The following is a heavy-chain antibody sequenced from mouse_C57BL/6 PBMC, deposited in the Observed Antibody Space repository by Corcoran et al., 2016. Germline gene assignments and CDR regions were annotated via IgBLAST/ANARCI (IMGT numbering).Heavy chain of an antibody. CDR1: GYAFSSYW. CDR3: ALITTVVAQAMDY. Sequence: QVQLQQSGAELVKPGASVKISCKASGYAFSSYWMNWVKQRPGKGLEWIGQIYPGDGDTNYNGKFKGKATLTADKSSSTDYMQLSSLTSEDSAVYFCALITTVVAQAMDYWGQGTSVTVSS. CDR2: IYPGDGDT. J-gene: IGHJ4*01. D-gene: IGHD1-1*01. V-gene: IGHV1-80*01.